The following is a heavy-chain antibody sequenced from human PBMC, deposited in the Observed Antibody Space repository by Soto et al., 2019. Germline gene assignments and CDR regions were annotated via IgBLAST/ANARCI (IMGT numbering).Heavy chain of an antibody. CDR1: GYTFTSYY. CDR2: IDPSGGGT. Sequence: QVQLVQSGAEVKKPGASVKVSCKASGYTFTSYYMHWVRQAPGQRLEWMGIIDPSGGGTSYAQKCQGRLTMPRDTSTSPDYMALSSLRSEDTAVYYWARDRVDCSGGNCWRSFEETWGQGTLVTVSS. V-gene: IGHV1-46*01. D-gene: IGHD2-15*01. J-gene: IGHJ5*02. CDR3: ARDRVDCSGGNCWRSFEET.